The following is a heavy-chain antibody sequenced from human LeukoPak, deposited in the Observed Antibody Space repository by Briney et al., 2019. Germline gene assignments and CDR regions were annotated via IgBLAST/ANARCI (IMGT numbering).Heavy chain of an antibody. CDR3: AGDQPPPYSSGWYNCEAFDI. Sequence: GGSLRLSCAASGFTLSSYSMNWVRQAPGKGLEWVSYISSSSSTIYYADSVKGRFTISRDNAKNSLYLQMNSLRAEDTAVYYCAGDQPPPYSSGWYNCEAFDIWGQGTMVTVSS. D-gene: IGHD6-19*01. J-gene: IGHJ3*02. V-gene: IGHV3-48*04. CDR1: GFTLSSYS. CDR2: ISSSSSTI.